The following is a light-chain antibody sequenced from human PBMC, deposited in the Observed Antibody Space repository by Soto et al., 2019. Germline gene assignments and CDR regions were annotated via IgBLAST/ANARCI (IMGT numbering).Light chain of an antibody. Sequence: EIVWPQSPATLSSLPGDRVTLSCRASQAVNTRLAWYQQKPGQAPRLLIYRTSTRATGIPDRFSGSGSGTDFTLTISRLEPEDFAVYYCQQFGSSVTFGQGTRLEIK. CDR1: QAVNTR. CDR3: QQFGSSVT. J-gene: IGKJ5*01. V-gene: IGKV3-20*01. CDR2: RTS.